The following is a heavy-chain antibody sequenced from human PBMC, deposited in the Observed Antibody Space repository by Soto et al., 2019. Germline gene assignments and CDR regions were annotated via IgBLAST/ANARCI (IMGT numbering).Heavy chain of an antibody. CDR2: ISTYNGNT. V-gene: IGHV1-18*01. J-gene: IGHJ4*02. CDR1: GYTFTSYG. CDR3: ARGANFYYDIFYFDY. Sequence: QVQLGQSGAEVKKSGASVKVSCKASGYTFTSYGISWVRQAPGQGLEWMGWISTYNGNTNYAQKLQGRVTMTTDTSTSTAYMELRSLRSDDTAVYYCARGANFYYDIFYFDYWGQGTLVTVSS. D-gene: IGHD3-9*01.